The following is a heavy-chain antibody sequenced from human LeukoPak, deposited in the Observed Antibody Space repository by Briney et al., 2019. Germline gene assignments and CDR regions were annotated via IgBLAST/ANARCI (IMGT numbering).Heavy chain of an antibody. J-gene: IGHJ4*02. CDR3: ARAPYYDSSGYLIDY. CDR2: ISYDGSNK. V-gene: IGHV3-30*03. Sequence: GRSLRLSCAASGFTFSSYGMHWVRQAPGKGLEWVAVISYDGSNKYYADSVKGRFTISRDNSKNTLYLQMNSLRSEDTAVYYCARAPYYDSSGYLIDYWGQGTLVTVSS. D-gene: IGHD3-22*01. CDR1: GFTFSSYG.